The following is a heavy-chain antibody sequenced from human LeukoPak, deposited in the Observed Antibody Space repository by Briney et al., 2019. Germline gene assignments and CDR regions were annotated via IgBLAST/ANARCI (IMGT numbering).Heavy chain of an antibody. J-gene: IGHJ4*02. CDR2: IKQDGSEK. V-gene: IGHV3-7*01. CDR3: ASTGPSLLWFGDLWGY. CDR1: GFTFSSYW. D-gene: IGHD3-10*01. Sequence: QPGGSLRLSCAASGFTFSSYWMSWVRQAPGKGLEWVANIKQDGSEKYYVDSVKGRFTISRDNAKNSLYLQMNSLRAEDTAVYYCASTGPSLLWFGDLWGYWGQGTLVTVSS.